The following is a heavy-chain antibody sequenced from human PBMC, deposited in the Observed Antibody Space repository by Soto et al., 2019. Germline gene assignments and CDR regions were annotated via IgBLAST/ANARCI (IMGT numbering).Heavy chain of an antibody. CDR1: GGSFSDCY. D-gene: IGHD3-10*01. CDR3: ARSRGGVQD. CDR2: ITDSGIT. J-gene: IGHJ1*01. V-gene: IGHV4-34*01. Sequence: QGQLQQWGAGLLKPSETLSLICAGYGGSFSDCYWGWVRQPPGKGLEFIGEITDSGITNYNPSLKSRVIISGDTSKNQFSLKLRSVTAADTAVYYCARSRGGVQDWGQGTLVTVSS.